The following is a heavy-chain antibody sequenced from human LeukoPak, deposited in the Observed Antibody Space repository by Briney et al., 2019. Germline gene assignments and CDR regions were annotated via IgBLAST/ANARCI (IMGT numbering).Heavy chain of an antibody. CDR1: GGTFSSYA. CDR3: ARGLKQQLVRNYYYYMDV. Sequence: SVKVSCKASGGTFSSYAISWVRQAPGQGLEWMGGIIPIFGTANYAQKFQGRVTITADESTSTAYMELSSLRSEDTAVYYCARGLKQQLVRNYYYYMDVWGKGTTVTVSS. D-gene: IGHD6-13*01. J-gene: IGHJ6*03. V-gene: IGHV1-69*01. CDR2: IIPIFGTA.